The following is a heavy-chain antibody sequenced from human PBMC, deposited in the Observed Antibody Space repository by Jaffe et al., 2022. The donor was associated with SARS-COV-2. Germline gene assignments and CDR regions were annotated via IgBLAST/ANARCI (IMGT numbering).Heavy chain of an antibody. CDR1: GGSISSSSYY. CDR3: ARFIAAAGFDY. J-gene: IGHJ4*02. CDR2: IYYSGST. D-gene: IGHD6-13*01. Sequence: QLQLQESGPGLVKPSETLSLTCTVSGGSISSSSYYWGWIRQPPGKGLEWIGSIYYSGSTYYNPSLKSRVTISVDTSKNQFSLKLSSVTAADTAVYYCARFIAAAGFDYWGQGTLVTVSS. V-gene: IGHV4-39*01.